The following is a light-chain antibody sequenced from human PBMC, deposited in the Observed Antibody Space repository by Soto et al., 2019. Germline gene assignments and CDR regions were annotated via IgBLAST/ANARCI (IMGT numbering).Light chain of an antibody. CDR2: AAS. CDR3: LQVVSYPLT. CDR1: QGISSY. Sequence: IQLTQSPSSLSASVGDRVTITCRASQGISSYLAWYQQKPGKAPKLLIYAASTLQSGLPSRFSCSGSGTDVTLTICSMQTEDLTTNYCLQVVSYPLTVGGVTKVEIK. V-gene: IGKV1-9*01. J-gene: IGKJ4*01.